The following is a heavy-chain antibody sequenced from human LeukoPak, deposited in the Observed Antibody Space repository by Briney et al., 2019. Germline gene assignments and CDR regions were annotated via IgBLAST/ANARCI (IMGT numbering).Heavy chain of an antibody. D-gene: IGHD3-22*01. CDR3: ARDHSSGYSEYYYYYMDV. V-gene: IGHV4-4*07. J-gene: IGHJ6*03. CDR1: GGSISSYY. CDR2: IYTSGST. Sequence: SETLSLTCTVPGGSISSYYWSWIRQPAGKGLEWIGRIYTSGSTNYNPSLKSRVTMSVDTSKNQFSLKLSSVTAADTAVYYCARDHSSGYSEYYYYYMDVWGKGTTVTVSS.